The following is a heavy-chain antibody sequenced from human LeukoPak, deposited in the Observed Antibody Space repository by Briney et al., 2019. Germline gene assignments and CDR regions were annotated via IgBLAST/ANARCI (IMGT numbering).Heavy chain of an antibody. Sequence: SETLSLTCTVSGGSISSSSYYWGWIRQPPGKGLEWIGSIYYSGSTYYNPSLKSRVTISVDTSKNQFSLKLSSVTAADTAVYYCARHQGLYYFDYWGQGTLVTVSS. V-gene: IGHV4-39*01. CDR2: IYYSGST. J-gene: IGHJ4*02. CDR1: GGSISSSSYY. CDR3: ARHQGLYYFDY.